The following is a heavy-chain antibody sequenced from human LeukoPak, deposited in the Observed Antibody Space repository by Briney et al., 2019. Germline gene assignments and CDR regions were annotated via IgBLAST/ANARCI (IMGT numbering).Heavy chain of an antibody. D-gene: IGHD6-19*01. CDR2: IYAGGDT. CDR1: GFTVTTHY. V-gene: IGHV3-66*02. J-gene: IGHJ4*02. Sequence: QSGGSLRLSCAASGFTVTTHYMTWVRQAPGKGLEWVSVIYAGGDTYYADSVKGRFIISRDNSKNTLYLQMSSLRAEDTAVYYCARLRVRAVAGPLAYWGQGTLVTVSS. CDR3: ARLRVRAVAGPLAY.